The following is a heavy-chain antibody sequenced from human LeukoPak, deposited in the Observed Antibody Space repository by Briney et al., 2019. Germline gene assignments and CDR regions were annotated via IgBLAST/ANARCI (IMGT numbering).Heavy chain of an antibody. CDR2: ISSSGSTI. CDR3: VRGGDFWSGYSRGYYMDV. D-gene: IGHD3-3*01. CDR1: GFTFSSYE. J-gene: IGHJ6*03. V-gene: IGHV3-48*03. Sequence: GGSLRLSCAASGFTFSSYEMNWVRQAPGKGLEWVSYISSSGSTIYYADSVKGRFTISRDNSRNTLYLQMNSLRVEDTAVYYCVRGGDFWSGYSRGYYMDVWGKGTTVTVSS.